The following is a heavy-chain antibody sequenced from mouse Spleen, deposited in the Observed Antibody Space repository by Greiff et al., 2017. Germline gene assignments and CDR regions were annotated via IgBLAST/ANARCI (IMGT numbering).Heavy chain of an antibody. CDR3: AGTGDFDY. Sequence: QVQLKEPGAELVKPGASVKLSCKASGYTFTSYWMHWVKQRPGQGLEWIGMIHPNSGSTNYNEKFKSKATLTVDKSSSTAYMQLSSLTSEDSAVYYCAGTGDFDYWGQGTTLTVSS. CDR1: GYTFTSYW. CDR2: IHPNSGST. D-gene: IGHD4-1*01. V-gene: IGHV1-64*01. J-gene: IGHJ2*01.